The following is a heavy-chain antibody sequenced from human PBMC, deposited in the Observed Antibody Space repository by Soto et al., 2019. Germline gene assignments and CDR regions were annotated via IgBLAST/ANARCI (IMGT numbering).Heavy chain of an antibody. V-gene: IGHV1-18*01. CDR3: ATDFSNYDDSPGPHFDH. D-gene: IGHD4-17*01. J-gene: IGHJ4*02. CDR2: ISAYNGET. CDR1: AYAFTNYA. Sequence: SVKVSCKASAYAFTNYAFSWVRHSPGQVLEWMGWISAYNGETIYAQKFQGRVTMTEDTSTDTAYMELSSLRSEDTAVYYCATDFSNYDDSPGPHFDHWGQGTLVTVSS.